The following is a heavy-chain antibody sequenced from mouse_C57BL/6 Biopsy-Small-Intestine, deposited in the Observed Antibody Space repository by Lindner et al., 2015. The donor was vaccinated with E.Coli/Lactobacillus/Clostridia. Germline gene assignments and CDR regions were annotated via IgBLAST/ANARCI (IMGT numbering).Heavy chain of an antibody. V-gene: IGHV1-85*01. J-gene: IGHJ3*01. Sequence: VQLQESGPELVKPGASVKLSCKASGYTFTSYDINWVKQRPGQGLEWIGWIYPRDGSTEYNEKFKGEATLTVDTSSSTAYMELHSLTSEDSAVYFCARYDYDGAYWGQGTLVTVSA. D-gene: IGHD2-4*01. CDR1: GYTFTSYD. CDR3: ARYDYDGAY. CDR2: IYPRDGST.